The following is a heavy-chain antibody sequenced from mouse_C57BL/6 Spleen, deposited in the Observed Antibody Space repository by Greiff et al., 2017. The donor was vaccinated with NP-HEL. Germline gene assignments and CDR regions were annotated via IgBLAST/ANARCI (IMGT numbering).Heavy chain of an antibody. CDR2: INPNNGGT. V-gene: IGHV1-22*01. Sequence: VHVKQSGPELVKPGASVKMSCKASGYTFTDYNMHWVKQSHGKSLEWIGYINPNNGGTSYNQKFKGKATLTVNKSSSTAYMELRSLTSEDSAVYYCARFDYYGKDWYFDVWGTGTTVTVSS. D-gene: IGHD2-1*01. J-gene: IGHJ1*03. CDR1: GYTFTDYN. CDR3: ARFDYYGKDWYFDV.